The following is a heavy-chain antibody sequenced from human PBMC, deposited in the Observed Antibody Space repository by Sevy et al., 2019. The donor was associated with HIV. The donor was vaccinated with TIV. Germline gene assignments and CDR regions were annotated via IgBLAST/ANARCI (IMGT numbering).Heavy chain of an antibody. Sequence: GGSLRLSCAASGFTFSSYEMNWVRLVPGKGLEWVSGISWNSRNIGYADSVKGRFTISRDNTRHSVYLEMHSLRPEDTALYYCAKDINRGCDGVNCYSYYYYFYGLDVWGQGTTVTVSS. D-gene: IGHD2-21*01. V-gene: IGHV3-9*01. J-gene: IGHJ6*02. CDR1: GFTFSSYE. CDR3: AKDINRGCDGVNCYSYYYYFYGLDV. CDR2: ISWNSRNI.